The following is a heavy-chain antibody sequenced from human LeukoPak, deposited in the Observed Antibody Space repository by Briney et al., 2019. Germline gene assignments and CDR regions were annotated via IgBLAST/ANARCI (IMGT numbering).Heavy chain of an antibody. CDR1: GFTFSSYA. CDR3: AKMGGRCSGGSCYGPDYYYYYGMDV. D-gene: IGHD2-15*01. J-gene: IGHJ6*02. Sequence: GGSLRLSCAASGFTFSSYAMSWVRQAPGKGLEWVSAISGSGGSTYYADSVKGRFTISRDNSKNTLYLQMNSLRAEDTAVYYCAKMGGRCSGGSCYGPDYYYYYGMDVWGQGTTVTVSS. CDR2: ISGSGGST. V-gene: IGHV3-23*01.